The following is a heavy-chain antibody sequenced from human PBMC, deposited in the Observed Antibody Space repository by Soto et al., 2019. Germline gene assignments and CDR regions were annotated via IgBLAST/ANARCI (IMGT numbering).Heavy chain of an antibody. CDR2: VSYDSSNI. CDR3: AKSRQLLFRDQWLADDH. CDR1: GFTFRSHG. J-gene: IGHJ4*02. V-gene: IGHV3-30*18. D-gene: IGHD6-19*01. Sequence: GGSLRLSCAASGFTFRSHGMHWFRQALGKGLEWVAVVSYDSSNIYYADSVKGRFTISRDNSKSTLYLQMNALRVEDTAIYYCAKSRQLLFRDQWLADDHWGQGTLVTVSS.